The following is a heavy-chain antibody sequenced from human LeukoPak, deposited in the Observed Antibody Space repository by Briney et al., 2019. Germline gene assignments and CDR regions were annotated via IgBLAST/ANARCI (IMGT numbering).Heavy chain of an antibody. Sequence: SETLSLTCTVSGGSISSSSYSWGWIRQPPGKGLEWVGSMYNSESTYYNPSLMSRVTMSVDTSKNQFSLKLNSVTAADTAVYYCARVRYDFWSGYSQPIDYWGQGILVTVSS. V-gene: IGHV4-39*07. CDR3: ARVRYDFWSGYSQPIDY. CDR1: GGSISSSSYS. CDR2: MYNSEST. D-gene: IGHD3-3*01. J-gene: IGHJ4*02.